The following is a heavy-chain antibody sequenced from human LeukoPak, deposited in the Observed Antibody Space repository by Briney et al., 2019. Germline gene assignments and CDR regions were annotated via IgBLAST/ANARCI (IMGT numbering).Heavy chain of an antibody. J-gene: IGHJ4*02. CDR2: INHSGST. Sequence: PSETLSLTCAVYGGSFSGCYWSWIRQPPGKGLEWIGKINHSGSTNYNPSLKSRVTISVDTSKNQFSLKLSSVTAADTAVYYCARADSSGNDYWGQGTLVTVSS. CDR3: ARADSSGNDY. V-gene: IGHV4-34*01. D-gene: IGHD3-22*01. CDR1: GGSFSGCY.